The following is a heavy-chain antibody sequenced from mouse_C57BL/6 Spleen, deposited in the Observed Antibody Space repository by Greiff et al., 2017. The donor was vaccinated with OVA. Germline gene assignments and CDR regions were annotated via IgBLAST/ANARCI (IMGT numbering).Heavy chain of an antibody. D-gene: IGHD1-1*01. CDR3: TRHYSVDY. V-gene: IGHV1-15*01. CDR2: IDPETGGT. CDR1: GYTFTDYE. J-gene: IGHJ2*01. Sequence: VKLQESGAELVRPGASVTLSCKASGYTFTDYEMHWVKQTPVHGLEWIGAIDPETGGTAYNQKFKGKAILTADKSSSTAYMELRSLTSEDSAVYYCTRHYSVDYWGQGTTLTVSS.